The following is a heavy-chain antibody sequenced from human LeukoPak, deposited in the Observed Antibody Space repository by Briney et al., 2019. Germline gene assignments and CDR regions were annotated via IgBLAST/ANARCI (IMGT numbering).Heavy chain of an antibody. Sequence: GASVKVSCKASGYTVTSYGISWVRQAPGQGLEGMGWISAYNGNTNYAQKLQGRLTMTTDTSTSTAYMELRSLRSDDTAVYYCARGARAMVRGYCDYWGQGTLVTVSS. CDR2: ISAYNGNT. J-gene: IGHJ4*02. CDR1: GYTVTSYG. V-gene: IGHV1-18*01. CDR3: ARGARAMVRGYCDY. D-gene: IGHD3-10*01.